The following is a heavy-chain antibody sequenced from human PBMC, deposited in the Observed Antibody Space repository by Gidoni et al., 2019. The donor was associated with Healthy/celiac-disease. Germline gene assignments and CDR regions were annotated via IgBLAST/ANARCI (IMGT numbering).Heavy chain of an antibody. D-gene: IGHD3-22*01. Sequence: QVQLVESGGGLVKPGGSLRLSCAASGFTFSDYYMSWIRQAPGKGLEWVSYISRSSSYTNYADSVKGRFTISRDNAKNSLYLQMNSLRAEDTAVYYCARRNYYDSSGYPDYWGQGTLVTVSS. CDR1: GFTFSDYY. V-gene: IGHV3-11*06. CDR2: ISRSSSYT. CDR3: ARRNYYDSSGYPDY. J-gene: IGHJ4*02.